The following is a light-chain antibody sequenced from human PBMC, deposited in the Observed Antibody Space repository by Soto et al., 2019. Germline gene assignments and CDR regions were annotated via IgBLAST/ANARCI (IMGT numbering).Light chain of an antibody. Sequence: EIVLTQSPGTLSLSPGERATLSCRASQSVSSSYLAWYQQKPGQAPRLLIYGASSRATGIPDRFSGSGPGTAFTPTISRLEPEDFAVYYCQHYGSSPQSFGQGIEVEIK. CDR1: QSVSSSY. V-gene: IGKV3-20*01. CDR2: GAS. CDR3: QHYGSSPQS. J-gene: IGKJ1*01.